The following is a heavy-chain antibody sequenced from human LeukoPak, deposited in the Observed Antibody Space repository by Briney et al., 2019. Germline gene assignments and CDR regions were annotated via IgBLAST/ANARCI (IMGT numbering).Heavy chain of an antibody. J-gene: IGHJ3*02. CDR1: GGTFSSYA. Sequence: ASVKVSCKASGGTFSSYAISWVRQAPGQGLEWMGRIIPILGIANYAQKFQGRVTITADKSTSTAYMELSSLRSEDTAVYYCARDCSGGSRKNAFDIWGQGTMVTVSS. D-gene: IGHD2-15*01. V-gene: IGHV1-69*04. CDR2: IIPILGIA. CDR3: ARDCSGGSRKNAFDI.